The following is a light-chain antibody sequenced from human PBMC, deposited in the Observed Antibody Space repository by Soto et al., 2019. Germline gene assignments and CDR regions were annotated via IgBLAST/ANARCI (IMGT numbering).Light chain of an antibody. Sequence: QSVLTQPPSVSAAPGQKVTISCSGSSSKVGNNFVSWYRQLPGTAPQLRIYENNKRPSGIPDRFSGSKSGTSATLGITGLQAGDEADYYCGAWDSSLSAGVFGGGTKLTVL. J-gene: IGLJ3*02. V-gene: IGLV1-51*02. CDR2: ENN. CDR3: GAWDSSLSAGV. CDR1: SSKVGNNF.